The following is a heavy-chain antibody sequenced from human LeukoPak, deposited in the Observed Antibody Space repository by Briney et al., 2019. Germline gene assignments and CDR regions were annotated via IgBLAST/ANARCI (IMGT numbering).Heavy chain of an antibody. V-gene: IGHV1-18*01. CDR2: ISAYNGNT. Sequence: ASVKVSCKASGGTFSSYAISWVRQAPGQGLEWMGWISAYNGNTNYAQKLQGRVTMTTDTSTSTAYMELRSLRSDDTAVYHCARSVDGYYDFWSGYYPNWFDPWGQGTLVTVSS. D-gene: IGHD3-3*01. CDR3: ARSVDGYYDFWSGYYPNWFDP. CDR1: GGTFSSYA. J-gene: IGHJ5*02.